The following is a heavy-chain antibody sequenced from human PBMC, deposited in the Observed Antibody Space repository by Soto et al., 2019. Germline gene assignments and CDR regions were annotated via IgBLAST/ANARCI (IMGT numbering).Heavy chain of an antibody. V-gene: IGHV1-2*04. CDR3: ASADSSGLGYFDY. Sequence: ASVKVSCKASGYTFTGYYMHWVRQAPGQGLEWMGWINPNSGGTNYAQKFQGWVTMTRDTSISTAYMELSRLRSDDTAVYYCASADSSGLGYFDYWGQGTLVTVSS. CDR1: GYTFTGYY. D-gene: IGHD6-19*01. J-gene: IGHJ4*02. CDR2: INPNSGGT.